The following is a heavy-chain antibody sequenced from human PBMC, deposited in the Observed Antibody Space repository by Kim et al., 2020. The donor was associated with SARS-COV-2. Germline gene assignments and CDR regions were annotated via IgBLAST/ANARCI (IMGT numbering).Heavy chain of an antibody. CDR2: ISGNGDTT. V-gene: IGHV3-23*01. J-gene: IGHJ3*02. Sequence: GGSLRLSCAASGFTFSSYAMNWVRQAPGKGLEWVSGISGNGDTTDYADSVKGRFTISRDNSKNMLYLQMSSLRAEDTALYYCAKRAVAGTGRAFDIWAKGQWSPSLQ. D-gene: IGHD6-19*01. CDR3: AKRAVAGTGRAFDI. CDR1: GFTFSSYA.